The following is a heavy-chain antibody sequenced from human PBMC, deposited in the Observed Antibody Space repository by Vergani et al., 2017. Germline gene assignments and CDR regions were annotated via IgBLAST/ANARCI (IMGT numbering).Heavy chain of an antibody. J-gene: IGHJ5*02. D-gene: IGHD5-12*01. CDR2: ISSSGSTI. V-gene: IGHV3-11*01. CDR1: GFTFSDYY. CDR3: ARDVVATLRGWFDP. Sequence: QVQLVESGGGLVKPGGSLRLSCAASGFTFSDYYMSWIRQAPGKGLEWVSYISSSGSTIYYADSVKGRFTISRDNAKNSLYLQMNILRPDDTAVYYCARDVVATLRGWFDPWGQGTLVTVSS.